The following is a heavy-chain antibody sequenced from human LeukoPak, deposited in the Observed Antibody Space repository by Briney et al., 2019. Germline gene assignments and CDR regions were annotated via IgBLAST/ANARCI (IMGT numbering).Heavy chain of an antibody. CDR3: AREWFVYDY. J-gene: IGHJ4*02. Sequence: GGSLRLSCAASEFTFSSHWMHWVRQAPGKGLLWVSGINTDGRTTTYADSVKGRFTISRDNAKNTLYLQMNGLRAEDTAVYYCAREWFVYDYWGQGTLVTVSS. V-gene: IGHV3-74*01. CDR2: INTDGRTT. D-gene: IGHD3-22*01. CDR1: EFTFSSHW.